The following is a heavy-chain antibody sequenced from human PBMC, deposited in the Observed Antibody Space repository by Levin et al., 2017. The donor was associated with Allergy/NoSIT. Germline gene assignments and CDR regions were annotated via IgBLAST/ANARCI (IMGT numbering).Heavy chain of an antibody. CDR2: MSNTGFTI. CDR3: ARGRGSSGDT. V-gene: IGHV3-48*03. Sequence: GSLRLSCVASGFTFSAYEMNWVRQAPGKGLEWLSYMSNTGFTIYYADSVRGRFTISRDNAKNSLYLKMNNLRAEDTAVYYCARGRGSSGDTWGQGTLVIVSS. D-gene: IGHD6-19*01. CDR1: GFTFSAYE. J-gene: IGHJ5*02.